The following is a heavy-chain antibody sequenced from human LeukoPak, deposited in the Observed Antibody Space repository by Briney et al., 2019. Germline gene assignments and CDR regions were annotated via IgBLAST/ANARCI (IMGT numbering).Heavy chain of an antibody. J-gene: IGHJ4*02. CDR2: ISSSSSYI. D-gene: IGHD6-13*01. CDR1: GFTFSSYS. V-gene: IGHV3-21*01. CDR3: AKDRAAALDY. Sequence: GGSLRLSCAASGFTFSSYSMNWVRQAPGKGLEWVSSISSSSSYIYYADSVKGRFTISRDNAKNSLYLQMNSLRAEDTAVYYCAKDRAAALDYWGQGTLVTVSS.